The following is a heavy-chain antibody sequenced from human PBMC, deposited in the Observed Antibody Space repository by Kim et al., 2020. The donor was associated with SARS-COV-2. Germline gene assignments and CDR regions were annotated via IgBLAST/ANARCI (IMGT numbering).Heavy chain of an antibody. CDR2: IYYSGST. D-gene: IGHD2-15*01. CDR3: ARDRGGYCSGGSEDDPLGCVVSRLFGPGYYYGMDV. CDR1: GGSISSGGYY. Sequence: SETLSLTCTVSGGSISSGGYYWSWIRQHPGKGLEWIGYIYYSGSTYYNPSLKSRATISVDTSKNQFSLKLSSVTAADTAVYYCARDRGGYCSGGSEDDPLGCVVSRLFGPGYYYGMDVWGQGTTVTVSS. J-gene: IGHJ6*02. V-gene: IGHV4-31*03.